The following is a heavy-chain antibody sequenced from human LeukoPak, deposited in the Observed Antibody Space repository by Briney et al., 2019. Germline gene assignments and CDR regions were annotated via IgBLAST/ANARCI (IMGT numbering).Heavy chain of an antibody. CDR3: ARGWLAETTVVTPYNY. J-gene: IGHJ4*02. D-gene: IGHD4-23*01. V-gene: IGHV1-69*13. Sequence: SVKVSCKASGYSFIRYHIHWVRQAPGQGLEWMGGIIPIFGTAHYSQKFQGRVTITAVDSMNTAYMELSSLRSDDTAVYYCARGWLAETTVVTPYNYWGQGTLVTVSS. CDR2: IIPIFGTA. CDR1: GYSFIRYH.